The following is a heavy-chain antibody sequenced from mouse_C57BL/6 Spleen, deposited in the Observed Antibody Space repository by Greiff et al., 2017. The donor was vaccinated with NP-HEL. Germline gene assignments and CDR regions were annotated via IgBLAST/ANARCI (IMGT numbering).Heavy chain of an antibody. Sequence: EVQLQQSGPELVKPGASVKIPCKASGYTFTDYNMDWVKQSHGKSLEWIGDINPNNGGNIYKQKFKGKATLTVDKSSRTAYMELRSLTSEDTAVYYCARTYDGYYLNLYYYAMDYWGQGTSVTVSS. V-gene: IGHV1-18*01. CDR1: GYTFTDYN. J-gene: IGHJ4*01. CDR3: ARTYDGYYLNLYYYAMDY. CDR2: INPNNGGN. D-gene: IGHD2-3*01.